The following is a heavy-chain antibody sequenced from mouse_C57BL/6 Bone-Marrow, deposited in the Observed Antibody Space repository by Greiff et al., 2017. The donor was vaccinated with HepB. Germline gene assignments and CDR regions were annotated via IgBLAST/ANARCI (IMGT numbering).Heavy chain of an antibody. Sequence: DVQLVESGGYLVKPGGSLKLSCAASGFTFSSYGMSWVRQTPDKRLEWVATISSGGSYTYYPDSVKGRFTISRDNAKNTLYLQMSSLKSEDTAMYYCARHGIPMDYWGQGTSVTVSS. J-gene: IGHJ4*01. CDR1: GFTFSSYG. CDR3: ARHGIPMDY. CDR2: ISSGGSYT. V-gene: IGHV5-6*01.